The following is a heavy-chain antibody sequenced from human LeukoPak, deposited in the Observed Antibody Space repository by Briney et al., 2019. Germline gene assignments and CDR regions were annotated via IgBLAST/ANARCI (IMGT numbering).Heavy chain of an antibody. V-gene: IGHV3-21*01. CDR3: VREGGSGWYSGWFDP. J-gene: IGHJ5*02. Sequence: GGSLRLPCAASGFTFSSYSLNWVRQAPGKGLEWVSCISSSSTYIYYADSVKGRFTISRDNAKNSLYLQMNTLRPEDTAVYYCVREGGSGWYSGWFDPWGQGTLVTVSS. D-gene: IGHD6-19*01. CDR1: GFTFSSYS. CDR2: ISSSSTYI.